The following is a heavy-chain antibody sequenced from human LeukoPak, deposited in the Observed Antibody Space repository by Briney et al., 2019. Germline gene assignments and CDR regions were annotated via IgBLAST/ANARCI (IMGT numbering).Heavy chain of an antibody. D-gene: IGHD3-10*01. Sequence: GGSLRLSCAASGFTFSSYWMSWVRQAPGKGLEWVANIKQDGSEKYYVDSVKGRFTISRDNAKNSLYLQMNSLRAEDTAVYYCARVVISDLWFGELKNAFDIWGQGTMVTVSS. CDR2: IKQDGSEK. CDR1: GFTFSSYW. J-gene: IGHJ3*02. CDR3: ARVVISDLWFGELKNAFDI. V-gene: IGHV3-7*04.